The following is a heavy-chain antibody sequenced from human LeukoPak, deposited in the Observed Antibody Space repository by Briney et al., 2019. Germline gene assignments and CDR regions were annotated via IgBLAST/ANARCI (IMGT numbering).Heavy chain of an antibody. V-gene: IGHV3-23*01. Sequence: SGGSLRLSCAASGFTFSSYAMSWVRQAPGKGLEWVSAISGSGGSTYYADSVKGRFTISRDNSKNTLYLQMNSLRAEDTTVYYCAKDGSLWFRGTFDYWGQGTLVTVS. CDR1: GFTFSSYA. J-gene: IGHJ4*02. CDR2: ISGSGGST. D-gene: IGHD3-10*01. CDR3: AKDGSLWFRGTFDY.